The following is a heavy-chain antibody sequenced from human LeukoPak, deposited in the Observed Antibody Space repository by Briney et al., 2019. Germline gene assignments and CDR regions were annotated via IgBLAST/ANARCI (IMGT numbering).Heavy chain of an antibody. V-gene: IGHV4-59*01. CDR1: GGSISSYY. CDR3: ARGRFLDAFDI. Sequence: PSETLSLTCTVSGGSISSYYWSWIRQPPGKGLEWIGYIYYSGSTKYKPSLKSRVTISVDTSKNQFSLKLSSVTAANTAVYYCARGRFLDAFDIWGQGTMVTVSS. J-gene: IGHJ3*02. CDR2: IYYSGST. D-gene: IGHD3-3*01.